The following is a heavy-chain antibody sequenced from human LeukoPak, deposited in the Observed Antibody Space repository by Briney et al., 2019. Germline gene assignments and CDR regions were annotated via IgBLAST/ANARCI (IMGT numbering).Heavy chain of an antibody. J-gene: IGHJ3*02. Sequence: ASVKVSCKASGYTFGTYGISWVRQAPGQGLEWMGWINPNSGGTNYAQKFQGRVTMTRDTSISTAYMELSRLRSDDTAVYYCASCSSSSSEAFDIWGQGTMVTVSS. CDR1: GYTFGTYG. CDR3: ASCSSSSSEAFDI. CDR2: INPNSGGT. D-gene: IGHD6-6*01. V-gene: IGHV1-2*02.